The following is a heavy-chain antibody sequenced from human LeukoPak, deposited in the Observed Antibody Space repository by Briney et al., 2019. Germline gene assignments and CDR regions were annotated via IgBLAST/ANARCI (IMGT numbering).Heavy chain of an antibody. V-gene: IGHV2-70*01. Sequence: GPTLVNPTQTLTLTCTVSGFSLITSGMCVSWIRQPPGKALEWLALIDWDDDKYYSTSLKTRLTISKDTFKNQVVLTMTNMDPVDTATYYCARISAYGDYYFDYWGQGTLVTVSS. CDR3: ARISAYGDYYFDY. J-gene: IGHJ4*02. CDR2: IDWDDDK. D-gene: IGHD4-17*01. CDR1: GFSLITSGMC.